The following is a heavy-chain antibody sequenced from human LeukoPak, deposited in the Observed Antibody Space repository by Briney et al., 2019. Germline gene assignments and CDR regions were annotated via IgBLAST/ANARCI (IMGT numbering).Heavy chain of an antibody. J-gene: IGHJ5*02. V-gene: IGHV4-39*07. CDR3: ARMVESTVAIAFENWFDP. CDR1: SGSISTSNYY. Sequence: PSETLSLTCTVSSGSISTSNYYWGCVRQPPGNALEWIGNIFYIGSTYYSPSLKSRVTISLDTSRNQFSLKLNSVTAADTAVYYCARMVESTVAIAFENWFDPWGQGTPVTVSS. D-gene: IGHD4-11*01. CDR2: IFYIGST.